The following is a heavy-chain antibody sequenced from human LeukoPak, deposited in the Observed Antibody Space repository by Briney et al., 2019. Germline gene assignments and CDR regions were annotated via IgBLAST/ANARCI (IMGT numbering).Heavy chain of an antibody. J-gene: IGHJ4*02. CDR2: IYWDDDK. Sequence: SGPTLVKPTQTLTLTCTFSGFSLSTRGVGVGWIRQPPGKALEWLALIYWDDDKRYSPSLKSRLTITKDTSKNQVVLTMTNMDPVDTATYYCAQLHDSYGSHYFDYWGQGTLVTVSS. CDR3: AQLHDSYGSHYFDY. CDR1: GFSLSTRGVG. V-gene: IGHV2-5*02. D-gene: IGHD5-18*01.